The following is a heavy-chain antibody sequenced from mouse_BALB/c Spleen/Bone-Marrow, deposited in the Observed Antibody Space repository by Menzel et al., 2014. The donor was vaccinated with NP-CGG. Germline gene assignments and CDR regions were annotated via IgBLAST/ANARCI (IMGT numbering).Heavy chain of an antibody. CDR3: ARPYYRYLYFDY. J-gene: IGHJ2*01. Sequence: EVKLMESGGGLVQPGGSLKLSCAASGFAFSSYWMNWVRQAPGKGLEWIGEINPDSSAIIYTPSLKDKFIISRDNAKHTLFRKRSEGRSEDTALYYGARPYYRYLYFDYWGQGPTPKVSS. V-gene: IGHV4-1*02. CDR2: INPDSSAI. CDR1: GFAFSSYW. D-gene: IGHD2-14*01.